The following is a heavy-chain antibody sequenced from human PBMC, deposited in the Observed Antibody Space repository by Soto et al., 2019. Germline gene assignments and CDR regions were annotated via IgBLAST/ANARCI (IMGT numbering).Heavy chain of an antibody. CDR2: INHSGST. J-gene: IGHJ4*02. V-gene: IGHV4-34*01. D-gene: IGHD1-20*01. CDR1: GGSFSGYY. CDR3: ARAYFINWKAISFDY. Sequence: SETLSLTCAVYGGSFSGYYWSWIRQPPGKGLEWIGEINHSGSTNYNPSLKSRVTISVDTSKNQFSLKLSSVTAADTAVYYCARAYFINWKAISFDYWGKGTLVTVSS.